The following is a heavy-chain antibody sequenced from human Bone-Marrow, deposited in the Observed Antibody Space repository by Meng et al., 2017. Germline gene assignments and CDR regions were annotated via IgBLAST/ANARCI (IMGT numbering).Heavy chain of an antibody. CDR3: ARGGIRSSSWFAY. J-gene: IGHJ4*02. Sequence: ESLKISCAASGFTFSNAWMSWVRQAPGKGLEWVGRIKSKTDGGTTDYAAPVKGRFTISRDDSKNTLYLQMNSLKTEDTAVYYCARGGIRSSSWFAYWGQGTLVTVSS. D-gene: IGHD6-13*01. CDR2: IKSKTDGGTT. CDR1: GFTFSNAW. V-gene: IGHV3-15*01.